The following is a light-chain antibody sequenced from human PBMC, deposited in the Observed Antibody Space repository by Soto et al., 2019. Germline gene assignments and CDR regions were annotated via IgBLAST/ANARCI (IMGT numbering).Light chain of an antibody. J-gene: IGKJ5*01. CDR2: GAY. CDR1: QSVSNN. Sequence: EIVLTQSPGTLSLSPVERATLSCMASQSVSNNLAWLQQKPGQAPRLLIYGAYTRATGIPARFSGSGSGTEFTLTISSLQSEDFAVYYCQQYNNWPPITFGQGTRLEIK. CDR3: QQYNNWPPIT. V-gene: IGKV3-15*01.